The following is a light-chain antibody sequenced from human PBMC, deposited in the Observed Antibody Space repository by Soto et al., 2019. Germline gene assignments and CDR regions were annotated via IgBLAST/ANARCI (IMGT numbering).Light chain of an antibody. CDR3: QQRSNSYT. V-gene: IGKV3-11*01. Sequence: EIVLTQSPATLSLSPGERATLSCRASQSVSIYLAWYQQKPGKAPRLLIYDASNRATGIPARFSGSGSGTDFTLTSSSLEPEDFAVYYWQQRSNSYTFGQGTKLEIK. CDR2: DAS. J-gene: IGKJ2*01. CDR1: QSVSIY.